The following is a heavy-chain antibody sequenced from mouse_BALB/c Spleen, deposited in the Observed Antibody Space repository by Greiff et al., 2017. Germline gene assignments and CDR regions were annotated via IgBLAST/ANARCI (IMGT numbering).Heavy chain of an antibody. CDR3: ARGGGRFDY. Sequence: QVQLQQSGAELVKPGASVKMSCKASGYTFTSYWMHWVKQRPGQGLEWIGYINPSTGYTEYNQKFKDKATLTADKSSSTAYMQLSSLTSEDSAVYYCARGGGRFDYWGQGTTLTVSA. CDR2: INPSTGYT. D-gene: IGHD3-3*01. V-gene: IGHV1-7*01. J-gene: IGHJ2*01. CDR1: GYTFTSYW.